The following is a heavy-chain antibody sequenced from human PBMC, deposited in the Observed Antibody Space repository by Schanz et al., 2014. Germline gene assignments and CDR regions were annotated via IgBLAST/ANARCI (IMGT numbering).Heavy chain of an antibody. CDR1: GFTFSDYY. CDR3: ASDYNYFETEAP. J-gene: IGHJ5*02. V-gene: IGHV3-7*01. D-gene: IGHD3-16*01. CDR2: IKQDGSEK. Sequence: VQLVESGGGLVKPGGSLRLSCAASGFTFSDYYMSWIRQAPGKGLEWVANIKQDGSEKYYVDSVKGRFTISRDNAKNSLYLQMNSLRAEDTAVYYCASDYNYFETEAPWGQGTLVTVSS.